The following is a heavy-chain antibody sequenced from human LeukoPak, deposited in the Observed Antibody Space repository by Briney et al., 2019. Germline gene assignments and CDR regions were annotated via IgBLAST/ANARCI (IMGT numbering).Heavy chain of an antibody. Sequence: GGSLRLSCAASGFTFDDYGMSWVRQAPGKGLEWVSGINWNGGSTGYADSVKGRFTISRDNAKNSLYLQMNSLRAEDTALYYCARDLEYSSGWHFDYWGQGTLVTVSS. J-gene: IGHJ4*02. CDR1: GFTFDDYG. D-gene: IGHD6-19*01. CDR2: INWNGGST. V-gene: IGHV3-20*04. CDR3: ARDLEYSSGWHFDY.